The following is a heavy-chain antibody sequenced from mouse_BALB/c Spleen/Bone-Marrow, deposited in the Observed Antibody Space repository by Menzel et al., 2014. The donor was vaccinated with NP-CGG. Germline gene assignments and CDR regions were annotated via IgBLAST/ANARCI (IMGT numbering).Heavy chain of an antibody. CDR2: IDPANVNT. V-gene: IGHV14-3*02. CDR3: ARMITAY. J-gene: IGHJ3*01. D-gene: IGHD2-4*01. CDR1: GFNIKDTY. Sequence: EVNVVESGAELVKPGASVKLSCTASGFNIKDTYMHWVKQRPEQGLEWIGRIDPANVNTEYDPKFQGKATITADTSSNTAYLQLSSLTPEDTAVYYCARMITAYWGQGTLVTVSA.